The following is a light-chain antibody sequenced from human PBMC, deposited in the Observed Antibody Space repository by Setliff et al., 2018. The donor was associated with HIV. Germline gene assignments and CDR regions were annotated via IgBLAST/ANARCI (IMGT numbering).Light chain of an antibody. CDR2: EVS. Sequence: QSVLAQPVSVSGSPGQSITISCTGTSSDVGSYNLVSWYQQHPGKAPKLMIYEVSKRPSGVSNRFSGSKSGNTASLTISGLQAEDEADYYCCSYAGSSTFVLFGGGTKVTVL. V-gene: IGLV2-23*02. CDR1: SSDVGSYNL. J-gene: IGLJ2*01. CDR3: CSYAGSSTFVL.